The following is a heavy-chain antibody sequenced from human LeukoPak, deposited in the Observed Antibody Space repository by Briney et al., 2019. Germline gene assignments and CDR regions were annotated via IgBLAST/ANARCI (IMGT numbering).Heavy chain of an antibody. CDR1: GYIFTGYY. CDR3: ARIRDGYNDAYDI. Sequence: ASVKVSCKASGYIFTGYYMHWVRQAPGQGLGWMGWINPNSGDTNYAQKFQGRVTMTRDTSISTVYMELSSLRSEDTAIYYCARIRDGYNDAYDIWGQGTVVTVPS. D-gene: IGHD5-24*01. CDR2: INPNSGDT. V-gene: IGHV1-2*02. J-gene: IGHJ3*02.